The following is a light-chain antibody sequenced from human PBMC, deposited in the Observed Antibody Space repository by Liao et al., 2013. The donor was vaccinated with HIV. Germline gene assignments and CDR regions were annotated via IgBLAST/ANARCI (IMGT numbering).Light chain of an antibody. J-gene: IGLJ3*02. CDR3: QAWDRTIVA. CDR2: YDS. V-gene: IGLV3-21*01. Sequence: SYVLTQPPSVSVAPGKTARITCGGNNIGSKTVHWYQQKPGQAPVLVIYYDSDRPSGIPERFSGSNSGNTATLTISGTQVMDEADYYCQAWDRTIVAFGGGTKLTVL. CDR1: NIGSKT.